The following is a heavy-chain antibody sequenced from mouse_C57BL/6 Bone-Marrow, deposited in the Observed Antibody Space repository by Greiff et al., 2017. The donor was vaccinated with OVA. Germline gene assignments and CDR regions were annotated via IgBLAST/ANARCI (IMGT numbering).Heavy chain of an antibody. J-gene: IGHJ4*01. Sequence: QVPLNESGPGILQPSQSLSLTCSFSGFSLSTYGMGVGWLRQPPGKGLEWLVHIWGVDAEYYNPDLNSRRTITENTTKNQVFLKVANEATTDTATYYCARIASSSCYSGSSYEDGMDYWGQGTSVTVSS. CDR3: ARIASSSCYSGSSYEDGMDY. CDR1: GFSLSTYGMG. CDR2: IWGVDAE. D-gene: IGHD1-1*01. V-gene: IGHV8-8*01.